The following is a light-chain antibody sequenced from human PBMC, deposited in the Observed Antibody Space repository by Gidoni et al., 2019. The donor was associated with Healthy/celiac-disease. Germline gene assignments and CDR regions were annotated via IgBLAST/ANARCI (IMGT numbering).Light chain of an antibody. CDR1: QSISSY. CDR2: AAS. CDR3: QQSYSTPPVYT. Sequence: DIQMTQSPSSLSASVGDRVTITCRASQSISSYLNWYQQKPGKAPKLLIYAASSLQSGVPSRFSGSGSGTDFTLTISSLQPEDFATYYCQQSYSTPPVYTFGQGPKLEIK. J-gene: IGKJ2*01. V-gene: IGKV1-39*01.